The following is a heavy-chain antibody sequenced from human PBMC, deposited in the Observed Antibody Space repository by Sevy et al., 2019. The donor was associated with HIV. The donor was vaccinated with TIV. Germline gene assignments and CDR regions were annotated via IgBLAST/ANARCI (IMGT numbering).Heavy chain of an antibody. CDR2: ISSSGSTI. CDR3: ARGVLLRYFDY. Sequence: GGSLRLSCAASGFTFSDYYMSWIRQAPGKGLEGVSYISSSGSTIYYADSVKGRFTISRIKAKNSLYLQMNSLRAEDTAVYYCARGVLLRYFDYWGQGTLVTVSS. J-gene: IGHJ4*02. CDR1: GFTFSDYY. V-gene: IGHV3-11*01. D-gene: IGHD3-9*01.